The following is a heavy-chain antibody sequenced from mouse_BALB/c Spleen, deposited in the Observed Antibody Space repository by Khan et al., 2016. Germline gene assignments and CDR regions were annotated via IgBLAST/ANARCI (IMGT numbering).Heavy chain of an antibody. CDR2: ISYSGGT. CDR1: GDSITSGY. V-gene: IGHV3-8*02. D-gene: IGHD1-1*01. CDR3: ARYGGSSYVRGMDY. J-gene: IGHJ4*01. Sequence: EVQLQESGPSLVKPSQTLSLTCSVTGDSITSGYWNWIRKFPGNKLEYMGYISYSGGTYNNPSLKSRISITRDTSKNQYYLKLNSVTTQDTGTYYCARYGGSSYVRGMDYWGQGLSVTVSS.